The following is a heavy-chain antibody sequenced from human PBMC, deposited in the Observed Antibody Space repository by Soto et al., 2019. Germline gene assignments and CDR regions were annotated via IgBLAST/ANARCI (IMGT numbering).Heavy chain of an antibody. CDR2: VNPILSMS. CDR3: ATSYGSGYRAFHY. V-gene: IGHV1-69*02. J-gene: IGHJ4*02. D-gene: IGHD3-10*01. Sequence: QVQLVQSGAELKKPGSSVKVSCKASGDTFSFYTINWVRQAPGLGLEWMGRVNPILSMSNYAQKFQGRVTTTADKSTSTAYMVLRSLRSEATAFYYCATSYGSGYRAFHYWCQGALVTVSS. CDR1: GDTFSFYT.